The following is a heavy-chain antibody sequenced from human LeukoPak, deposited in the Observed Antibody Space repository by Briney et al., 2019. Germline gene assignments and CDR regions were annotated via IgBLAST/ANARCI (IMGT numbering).Heavy chain of an antibody. D-gene: IGHD6-6*01. V-gene: IGHV1-8*01. J-gene: IGHJ4*02. CDR3: ARAIAARPSPYGY. CDR2: MDPNSGNT. CDR1: GYTFTSYD. Sequence: ASVKVSCKASGYTFTSYDINWVRQATGQGLEWMGWMDPNSGNTGYAQKFQGRVTMTRNTSISTAYMELSSLRSEDTAVYYCARAIAARPSPYGYWGQGTLVTVSS.